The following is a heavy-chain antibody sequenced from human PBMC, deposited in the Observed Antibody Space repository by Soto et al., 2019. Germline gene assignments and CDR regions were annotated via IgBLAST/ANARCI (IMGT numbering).Heavy chain of an antibody. CDR3: AKRRGEGYFDN. CDR2: ISYDGSNK. D-gene: IGHD3-16*01. Sequence: HPGGSLRLSCAASGFTFSSYAMHWVRQAPGEGLEWVAVISYDGSNKYYADSVKGRFTISRDNSKNTLYLQINSLRVEDTAVYYCAKRRGEGYFDNWGQGTLVTVSS. CDR1: GFTFSSYA. V-gene: IGHV3-30-3*02. J-gene: IGHJ4*02.